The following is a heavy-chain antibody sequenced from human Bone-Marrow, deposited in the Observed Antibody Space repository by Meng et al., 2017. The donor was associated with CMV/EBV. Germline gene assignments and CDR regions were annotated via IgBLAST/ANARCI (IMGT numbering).Heavy chain of an antibody. CDR2: ISSSSSYI. V-gene: IGHV3-21*01. J-gene: IGHJ4*02. D-gene: IGHD3-10*01. CDR1: GFTFRSYG. CDR3: ARRGSIDY. Sequence: GESLKISCAASGFTFRSYGMHWVRQAPGKGLEWVSSISSSSSYIYYADSVKGRFTISRDNAKNSLYLQMNSLRAEDTAVYYCARRGSIDYWGQGTLVTVSS.